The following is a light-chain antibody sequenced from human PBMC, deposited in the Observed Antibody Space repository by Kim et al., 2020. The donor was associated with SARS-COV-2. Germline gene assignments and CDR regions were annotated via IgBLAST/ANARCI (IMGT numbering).Light chain of an antibody. Sequence: SYELTQPPSVSVSPGQTASITCSGDKLGDKYACWYQQKPGQSPVLVIYQHNKRPSGIPERFSGSNSGNTATLTISGTQAMDEAHYYCQAWDSSTVVFGGGTKLTVL. CDR3: QAWDSSTVV. CDR2: QHN. CDR1: KLGDKY. J-gene: IGLJ2*01. V-gene: IGLV3-1*01.